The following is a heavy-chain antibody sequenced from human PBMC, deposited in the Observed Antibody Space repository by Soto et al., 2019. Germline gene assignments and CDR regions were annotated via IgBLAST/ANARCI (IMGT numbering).Heavy chain of an antibody. V-gene: IGHV5-51*01. J-gene: IGHJ6*02. D-gene: IGHD3-9*01. Sequence: GESLKISCEGSGYTFNTYWIGWVRQMPGKGLEWVGVIYPGDSDVKYSPSFQGQVTISVDKSISTAYLQWSSLKASDSAMYYCARLTGLPLYHSMDVWGQGTTVTVSS. CDR2: IYPGDSDV. CDR1: GYTFNTYW. CDR3: ARLTGLPLYHSMDV.